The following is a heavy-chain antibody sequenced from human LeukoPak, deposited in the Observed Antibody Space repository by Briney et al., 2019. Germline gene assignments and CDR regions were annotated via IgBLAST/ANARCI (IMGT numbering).Heavy chain of an antibody. V-gene: IGHV4-31*03. D-gene: IGHD3-16*02. Sequence: SETLSLTCTVSGGSISSGGYYWSWIRQHPGKGPEWIGYIYYSGSTYYNPSLKSRVTISVDTSKNQFSLKLSSVTAADTAVYYCARDSGRLGELSSDYWGQGTLVTVSS. CDR2: IYYSGST. CDR3: ARDSGRLGELSSDY. CDR1: GGSISSGGYY. J-gene: IGHJ4*02.